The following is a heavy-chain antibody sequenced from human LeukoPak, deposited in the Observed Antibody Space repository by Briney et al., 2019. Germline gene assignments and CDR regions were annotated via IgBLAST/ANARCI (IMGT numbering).Heavy chain of an antibody. CDR1: GYTFTSYG. D-gene: IGHD1-26*01. Sequence: ASVKVSCKASGYTFTSYGISWVRQAPGQGLEWMGGIIPIFGTANYAQKFQGRVTITADESTSTAYMELSSLRSEDTAVYYCARDYAATYYYYMDVWGKGTTVTVSS. V-gene: IGHV1-69*13. CDR3: ARDYAATYYYYMDV. CDR2: IIPIFGTA. J-gene: IGHJ6*03.